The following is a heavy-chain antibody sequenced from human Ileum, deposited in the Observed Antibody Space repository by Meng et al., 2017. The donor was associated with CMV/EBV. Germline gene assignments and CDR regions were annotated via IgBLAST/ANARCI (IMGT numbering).Heavy chain of an antibody. Sequence: SCAVSGNSISRNLWWSWVRQPPGKGLEWSGEISYSGDTKYNPSLQSRATISSDTTNNRFSLRLNSVTAADTGVYFCARSPGFWSLDYWGRGTLVTVSS. V-gene: IGHV4-4*01. CDR1: GNSISRNLW. D-gene: IGHD2-8*02. CDR2: ISYSGDT. J-gene: IGHJ4*02. CDR3: ARSPGFWSLDY.